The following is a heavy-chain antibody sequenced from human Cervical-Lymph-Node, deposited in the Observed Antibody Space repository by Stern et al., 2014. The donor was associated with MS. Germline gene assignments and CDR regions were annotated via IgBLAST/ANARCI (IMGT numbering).Heavy chain of an antibody. CDR1: GFTFSNAW. D-gene: IGHD5-18*01. CDR2: IKSETDGGTT. CDR3: TTHKGYPDY. Sequence: EVQLVESGGGLVKPGGSLRLSCAASGFTFSNAWMTWVRQAPGKGLEWVGRIKSETDGGTTDYAAPVKGRFTISRDDSKNTLYLQMNSLKTEDTVVYYCTTHKGYPDYWGQGTLVTVSS. V-gene: IGHV3-15*01. J-gene: IGHJ4*02.